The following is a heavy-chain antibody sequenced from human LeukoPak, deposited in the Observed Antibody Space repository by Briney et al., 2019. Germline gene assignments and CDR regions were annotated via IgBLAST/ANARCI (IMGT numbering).Heavy chain of an antibody. CDR2: ISSGSSYI. CDR3: ARVDGGSDYYYYGMDV. D-gene: IGHD2-15*01. V-gene: IGHV3-21*01. CDR1: GFTFSSYS. J-gene: IGHJ6*02. Sequence: PGGSLRLSCAASGFTFSSYSMNWVRQAPGKGLEWVSSISSGSSYIYYAYSVKGRFTITRDNAKNSLYLQMNSLRAEDTAVYYCARVDGGSDYYYYGMDVWGQGTTVTVSS.